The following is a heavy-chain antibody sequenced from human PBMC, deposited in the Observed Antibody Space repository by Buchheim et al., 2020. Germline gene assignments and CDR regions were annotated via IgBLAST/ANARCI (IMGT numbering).Heavy chain of an antibody. CDR1: GFTFSSYG. CDR3: AKEDYYDFWSATAFDY. D-gene: IGHD3-3*01. J-gene: IGHJ4*02. Sequence: QVQLVESGGGVVQPGRSLRLSCAASGFTFSSYGMHWVRQAPGKGLEWVAVISYAGSNKYYADSVKGRFTISRDHSKNTLYLQMNSLRAEDTAVYYCAKEDYYDFWSATAFDYWGQGTL. CDR2: ISYAGSNK. V-gene: IGHV3-30*18.